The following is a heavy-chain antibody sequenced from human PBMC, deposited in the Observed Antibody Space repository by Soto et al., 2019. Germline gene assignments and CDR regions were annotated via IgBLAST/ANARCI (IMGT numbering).Heavy chain of an antibody. Sequence: VASVKVSCKASGYTFTGCYMHWVRQAPGQGLEWMGWINPNSGGTNYAQKFQGWVTMTRDTSISTAYMELSRLRSDDTAVYYCARSMVRGVDPYYYYYGIDVWGQGTTVTVSS. J-gene: IGHJ6*02. D-gene: IGHD3-10*01. CDR1: GYTFTGCY. CDR2: INPNSGGT. V-gene: IGHV1-2*04. CDR3: ARSMVRGVDPYYYYYGIDV.